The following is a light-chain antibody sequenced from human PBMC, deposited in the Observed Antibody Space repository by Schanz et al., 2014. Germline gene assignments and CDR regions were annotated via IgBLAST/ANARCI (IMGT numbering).Light chain of an antibody. CDR2: DVF. CDR1: SSDIGGYDY. V-gene: IGLV2-14*01. CDR3: SSYTSSSNVV. J-gene: IGLJ2*01. Sequence: QSALTQPASMSGSPGQSITISCNGSSSDIGGYDYVSWYRQYPGKAPKLMIYDVFNRPSGVSHRFTGSKSGNTASLTISGLQAEDEADYYCSSYTSSSNVVFGGGTKLTVL.